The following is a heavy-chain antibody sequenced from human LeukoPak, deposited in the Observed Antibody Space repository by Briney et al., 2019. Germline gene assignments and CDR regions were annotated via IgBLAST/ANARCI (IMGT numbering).Heavy chain of an antibody. J-gene: IGHJ4*02. CDR1: GFIVSSNY. Sequence: GGSLRLSCAAPGFIVSSNYMSWVRRAPGKGLEWVSVIYSGGSTDYADSVKGRFTISRDNSKNTLYLQMNSLRAEDTAVYYCARESDTASAGTTDYWGQGTLVTVSS. CDR3: ARESDTASAGTTDY. D-gene: IGHD6-13*01. V-gene: IGHV3-53*01. CDR2: IYSGGST.